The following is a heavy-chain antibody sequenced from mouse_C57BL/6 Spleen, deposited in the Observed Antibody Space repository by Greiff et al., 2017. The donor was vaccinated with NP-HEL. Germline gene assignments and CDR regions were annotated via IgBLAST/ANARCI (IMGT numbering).Heavy chain of an antibody. J-gene: IGHJ2*01. CDR3: ARRADYLYYFDY. Sequence: QVQLKEPGAELVRPGTSVKLSCKASGYTFTSYWMHWVKQRPGQGLEWIGVIDPSDSYTNYNQKFKGKATLTVDTSSSTAYMQLSSLTSEDSAVYYCARRADYLYYFDYWGQGTTLTVSS. V-gene: IGHV1-59*01. CDR1: GYTFTSYW. D-gene: IGHD2-4*01. CDR2: IDPSDSYT.